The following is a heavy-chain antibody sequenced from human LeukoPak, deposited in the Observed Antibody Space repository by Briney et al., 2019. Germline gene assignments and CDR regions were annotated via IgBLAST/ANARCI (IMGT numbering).Heavy chain of an antibody. V-gene: IGHV3-66*01. D-gene: IGHD3-10*02. J-gene: IGHJ4*02. CDR1: GFIVSSYS. CDR2: IYSGGST. CDR3: AKGDVLLCSGDCFDY. Sequence: GGSLRLSCAASGFIVSSYSMSWVRQAPGKGLEWVSVIYSGGSTYYADSVKGRFTISRDSSNNTLSLQMNSLRAEDTAVYYCAKGDVLLCSGDCFDYWGQGPLVTVSS.